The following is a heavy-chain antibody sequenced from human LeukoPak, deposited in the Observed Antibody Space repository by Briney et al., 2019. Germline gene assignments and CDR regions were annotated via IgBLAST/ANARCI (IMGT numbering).Heavy chain of an antibody. CDR2: ISSSSSYI. CDR3: ARDGDGTFDY. J-gene: IGHJ4*02. D-gene: IGHD5-24*01. V-gene: IGHV3-21*01. CDR1: GFTFSTYT. Sequence: GGSLRLSCAASGFTFSTYTMNWVRQAPGKGLEWVSSISSSSSYIYYADSVKGRFTISRDNAKNSLYLQMNSLRAEDTAVYYCARDGDGTFDYWGQGTLVTVSS.